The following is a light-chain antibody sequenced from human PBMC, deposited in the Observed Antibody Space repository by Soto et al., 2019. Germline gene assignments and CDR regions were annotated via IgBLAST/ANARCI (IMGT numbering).Light chain of an antibody. J-gene: IGKJ2*01. Sequence: EIVMTQSPATLSVSPGERATLSCRASQSVSSNLAWYQQKPGQAPRLLIYGASTRATGIPARFSGSGSGTESTLTISSLQSEDFAVYCCQQYNNWPPYTFGQGTKLEIK. CDR3: QQYNNWPPYT. V-gene: IGKV3-15*01. CDR1: QSVSSN. CDR2: GAS.